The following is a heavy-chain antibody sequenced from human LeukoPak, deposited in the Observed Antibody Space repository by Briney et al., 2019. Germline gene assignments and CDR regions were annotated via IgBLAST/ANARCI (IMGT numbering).Heavy chain of an antibody. D-gene: IGHD5-12*01. Sequence: GGSLRLSCAASGFTFSSYAMNWVRQAPGKGLEWVSYISSSGSTIYYADSVKGRFTISRDNAKNSLYLQMNSLRAEDTAVYYCARDSVATPFDYWGQGTLVTVSS. J-gene: IGHJ4*02. CDR2: ISSSGSTI. CDR1: GFTFSSYA. CDR3: ARDSVATPFDY. V-gene: IGHV3-48*03.